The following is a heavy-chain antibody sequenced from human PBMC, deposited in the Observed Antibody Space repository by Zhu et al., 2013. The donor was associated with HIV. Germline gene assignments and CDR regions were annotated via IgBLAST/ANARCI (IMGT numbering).Heavy chain of an antibody. J-gene: IGHJ6*02. CDR2: IIPIFGTA. CDR1: GGTFSSYA. Sequence: QVQLVQSGAEVKKPGSSVKVSCKASGGTFSSYAISWVRQAPGQGLEWMGGIIPIFGTANYAQKFQGRVTITADESTSTAYMELSSLRSEDTAVYYCARDDPVTGTTKSPYYYGMDVWGQGTTVTVSS. CDR3: ARDDPVTGTTKSPYYYGMDV. D-gene: IGHD1-7*01. V-gene: IGHV1-69*01.